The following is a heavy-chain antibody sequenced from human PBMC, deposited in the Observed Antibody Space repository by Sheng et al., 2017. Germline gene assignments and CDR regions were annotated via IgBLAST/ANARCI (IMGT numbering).Heavy chain of an antibody. CDR2: INHSGST. V-gene: IGHV4-34*01. CDR3: ARRTVTTFRLSSRSNWFDP. J-gene: IGHJ5*02. Sequence: QVQLQQWGAGLLKPSETLSLTCAVYGGSFSGYYWSWIRQPPGKGLEWIGEINHSGSTNYNPSLKSRVTISVDTSKNQFSLKLSSVTAADTAVYYCARRTVTTFRLSSRSNWFDPWGQGTLVTVSS. CDR1: GGSFSGYY. D-gene: IGHD4-17*01.